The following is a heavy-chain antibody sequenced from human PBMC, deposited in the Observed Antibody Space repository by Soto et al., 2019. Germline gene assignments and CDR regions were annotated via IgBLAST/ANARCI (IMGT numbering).Heavy chain of an antibody. Sequence: PSETLSLTCTVSGGSISSYYWSWIRQPPGKGLEWIGYIYYSGSTNYNPSLKSRVTISVDTSKNQFSLKLSSVTAADTAVYYCARAFRGYGDYERVFDYWGQGTLVTVSP. CDR1: GGSISSYY. CDR2: IYYSGST. J-gene: IGHJ4*02. V-gene: IGHV4-59*01. CDR3: ARAFRGYGDYERVFDY. D-gene: IGHD4-17*01.